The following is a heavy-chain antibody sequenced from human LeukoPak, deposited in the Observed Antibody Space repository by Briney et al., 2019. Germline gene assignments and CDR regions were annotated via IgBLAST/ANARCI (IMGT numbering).Heavy chain of an antibody. CDR2: IWYDGSNE. D-gene: IGHD2-8*01. J-gene: IGHJ4*02. CDR1: GFTFSSYG. V-gene: IGHV3-33*01. CDR3: ARELGLLSAYVDY. Sequence: QPGRSLSLSCAASGFTFSSYGMHWVRPGQGKGLEWVAVIWYDGSNEYYADSGKGRFTNSRYNSKNTLYLQMNSLRAEDTAVYYCARELGLLSAYVDYWGQGTLVTVSS.